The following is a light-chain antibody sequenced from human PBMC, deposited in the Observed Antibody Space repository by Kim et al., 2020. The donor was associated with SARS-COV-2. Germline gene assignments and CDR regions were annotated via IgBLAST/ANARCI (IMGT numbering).Light chain of an antibody. Sequence: IQLTQSPSSLSASVEDRVTITCRASQGISTYLAWYQQKPGKAPKLLIYSASTLQSGVPSRFSGSGSGTDFTLTISSLQLEDFATYYCQQLNSYPITFGQGTRLEIK. CDR3: QQLNSYPIT. V-gene: IGKV1-9*01. CDR2: SAS. CDR1: QGISTY. J-gene: IGKJ5*01.